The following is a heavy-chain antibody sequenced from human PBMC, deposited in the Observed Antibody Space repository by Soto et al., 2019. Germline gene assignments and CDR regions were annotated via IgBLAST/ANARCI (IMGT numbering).Heavy chain of an antibody. V-gene: IGHV4-59*01. CDR1: GSSISSYY. CDR2: IYYSGST. CDR3: ARDVAAAGHFDD. D-gene: IGHD6-13*01. Sequence: SETLSLTCTVSGSSISSYYWSWIRQPPGKGLEWIGYIYYSGSTNYNPSLKSRVTISVDTSKNQFSLKLSSVTAADTAVYYCARDVAAAGHFDDWGQGTLVTVSS. J-gene: IGHJ4*02.